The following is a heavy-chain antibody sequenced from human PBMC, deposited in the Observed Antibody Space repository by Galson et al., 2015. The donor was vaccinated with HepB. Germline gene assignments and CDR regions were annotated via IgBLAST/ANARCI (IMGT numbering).Heavy chain of an antibody. CDR1: GLTFDDYA. D-gene: IGHD6-13*01. J-gene: IGHJ3*02. Sequence: SLRLSCAASGLTFDDYAMHWGRQAPGKGLEWVSGISWNSGSIGYADSVKGRFTISRDNAKNFLYLQMTSLRAEDTALYYCATIAMDAFDIWGQGTMVTVSS. V-gene: IGHV3-9*01. CDR3: ATIAMDAFDI. CDR2: ISWNSGSI.